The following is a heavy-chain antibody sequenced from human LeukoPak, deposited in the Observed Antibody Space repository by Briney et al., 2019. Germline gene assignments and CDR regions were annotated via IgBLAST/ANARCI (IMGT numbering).Heavy chain of an antibody. Sequence: GGSLRLSCAASGFTFNIYEMNWVRQAPGKGLEWVSCISSSGSTIYYADSVKGRFTISRDNAKNSLYLQMNSLRAEDTAVYYCARETDSTLFDHWGQGTLVTVSS. CDR1: GFTFNIYE. V-gene: IGHV3-48*03. CDR2: ISSSGSTI. J-gene: IGHJ4*02. CDR3: ARETDSTLFDH. D-gene: IGHD2-2*01.